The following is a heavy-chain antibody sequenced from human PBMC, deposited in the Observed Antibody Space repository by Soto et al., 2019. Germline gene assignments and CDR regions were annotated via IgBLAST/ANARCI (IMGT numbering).Heavy chain of an antibody. D-gene: IGHD2-21*02. V-gene: IGHV4-31*11. CDR1: GDSISRSGYY. J-gene: IGHJ4*02. CDR3: ARSRGVTATCRPYYFHT. CDR2: IYYSGST. Sequence: SETLSLTCAVSGDSISRSGYYWSWIRQHPGRALEWIGYIYYSGSTFYNPSLKSRLSISVDTSKNQFSLKLSSVTAADTAVYYCARSRGVTATCRPYYFHTWGQGALVTVSS.